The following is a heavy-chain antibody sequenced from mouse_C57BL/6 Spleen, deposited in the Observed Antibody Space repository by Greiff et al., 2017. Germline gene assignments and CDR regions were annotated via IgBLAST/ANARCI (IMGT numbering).Heavy chain of an antibody. CDR3: ARPSSGYDYAMDY. V-gene: IGHV1-61*01. Sequence: QVQLQQPGAELVRPGSSVKLSCKASGYTFTSYWMDWVKQRPGQGLEWIGNIYPSDSETHYNQKFKDKATLTVDKSSSTAYMQLSSLTSEDSAVYYCARPSSGYDYAMDYWGQGTSVTVSS. CDR2: IYPSDSET. CDR1: GYTFTSYW. J-gene: IGHJ4*01. D-gene: IGHD3-2*02.